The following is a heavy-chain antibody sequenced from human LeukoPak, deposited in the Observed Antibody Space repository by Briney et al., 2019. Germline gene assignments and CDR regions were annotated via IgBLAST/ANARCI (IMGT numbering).Heavy chain of an antibody. J-gene: IGHJ6*02. CDR2: IYSGGST. CDR3: ARRTRLAAAGLRAPYFGMDV. CDR1: GFTVSSNY. V-gene: IGHV3-66*01. Sequence: PGGSLRLSCAASGFTVSSNYMSWVRQAPGKGLEWVSVIYSGGSTYYADSVKGRFTISRDNSKNTLYLQMNSLRAEDTAVYYCARRTRLAAAGLRAPYFGMDVWGQGTTVTVSS. D-gene: IGHD6-13*01.